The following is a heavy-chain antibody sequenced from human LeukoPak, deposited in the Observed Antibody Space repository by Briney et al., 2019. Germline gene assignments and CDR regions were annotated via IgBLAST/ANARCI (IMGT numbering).Heavy chain of an antibody. J-gene: IGHJ5*02. CDR2: INSDGSST. D-gene: IGHD2-2*01. CDR1: GFTFSSYW. CDR3: AKVVVVVPAAPNWFDP. Sequence: PGGSLRLSCAASGFTFSSYWMHWVRQAPGKGLVWVSRINSDGSSTSYADSVKGRFTISRDNAKNTLYLQMNSLRAEDTAVYYCAKVVVVVPAAPNWFDPWGQGTLVTVSS. V-gene: IGHV3-74*01.